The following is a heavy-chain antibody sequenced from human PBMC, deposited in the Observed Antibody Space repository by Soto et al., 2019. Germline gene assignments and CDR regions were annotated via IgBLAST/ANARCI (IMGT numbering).Heavy chain of an antibody. J-gene: IGHJ5*02. Sequence: ASVKVSCKASGYTFTSYDINWVRQATGQGLEWMGWMNPNSGNTGYAQKFQGRVTTTRNTSISTAYMELSSLRSEDTAVYYCARSRGSSSGWYFSWFDPWGQGTLVTVSS. CDR2: MNPNSGNT. CDR1: GYTFTSYD. V-gene: IGHV1-8*01. CDR3: ARSRGSSSGWYFSWFDP. D-gene: IGHD6-19*01.